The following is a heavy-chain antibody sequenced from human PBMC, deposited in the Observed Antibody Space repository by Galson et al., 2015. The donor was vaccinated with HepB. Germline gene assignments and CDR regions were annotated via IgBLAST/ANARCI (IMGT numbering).Heavy chain of an antibody. Sequence: SVKVSCKASGYTFTSYGISWVRQAPGQGLEWMGWISAYNGNTNYAQKLQGRVTMTTDTSTSTAYMELRSLRSDDTAVYYCARTQLRYFDQNWFDPWGQGTLVTVSS. J-gene: IGHJ5*02. V-gene: IGHV1-18*04. CDR3: ARTQLRYFDQNWFDP. D-gene: IGHD3-9*01. CDR2: ISAYNGNT. CDR1: GYTFTSYG.